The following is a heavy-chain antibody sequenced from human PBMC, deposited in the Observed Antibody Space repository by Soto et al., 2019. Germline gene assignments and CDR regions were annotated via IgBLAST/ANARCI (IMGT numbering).Heavy chain of an antibody. V-gene: IGHV4-34*01. CDR2: VNHRGSA. Sequence: SETRSLTCVVSGGPLSCVYWSGIRQPPGKGLEWIGGVNHRGSANYNPSLESRVTMSVDTSKNQFSLKLTSVTAADSAVYYCARDAFCGSGTCRVGHWFDPWGPGTLVTVSS. CDR1: GGPLSCVY. CDR3: ARDAFCGSGTCRVGHWFDP. J-gene: IGHJ5*02. D-gene: IGHD2-21*01.